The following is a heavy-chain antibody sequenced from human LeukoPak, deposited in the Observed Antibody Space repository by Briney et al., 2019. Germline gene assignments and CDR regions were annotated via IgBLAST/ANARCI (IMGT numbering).Heavy chain of an antibody. D-gene: IGHD3-9*01. CDR2: ISSSSSYI. Sequence: GGSLRLSCAASGFTFSSYSMNWVRQAPGKGLEWVSSISSSSSYIYYADSVKGRFTISRDNAKNSLYLQMNSLRAEDTAVYYCVAPAVVDFFDYGGQGTLATVSS. V-gene: IGHV3-21*01. J-gene: IGHJ4*02. CDR1: GFTFSSYS. CDR3: VAPAVVDFFDY.